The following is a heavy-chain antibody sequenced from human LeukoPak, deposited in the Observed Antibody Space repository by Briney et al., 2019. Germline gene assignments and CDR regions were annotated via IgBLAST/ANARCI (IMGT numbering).Heavy chain of an antibody. CDR3: ASPAGLYLGELSLEAFDI. D-gene: IGHD3-16*02. J-gene: IGHJ3*02. V-gene: IGHV1-69*13. Sequence: ASVKVSCKASGGTFSSYAISWVRQAPGQGLEWMGGIIPIFGTANYAQKFQGRVTITADESTSTAYMELSSLRSEDTAVYYCASPAGLYLGELSLEAFDIWGQGTMVTVSS. CDR1: GGTFSSYA. CDR2: IIPIFGTA.